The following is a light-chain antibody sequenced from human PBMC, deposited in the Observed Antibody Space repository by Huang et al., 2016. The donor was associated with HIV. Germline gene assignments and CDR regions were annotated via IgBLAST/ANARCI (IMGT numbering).Light chain of an antibody. V-gene: IGKV3-15*01. CDR2: GAS. CDR1: QSVSSK. J-gene: IGKJ2*01. Sequence: EVVMTQSPATVSLSPGEGATLSCRASQSVSSKVAWYRQKSGQAPRLLIHGASTRARGIPARFSGSGSGTEFTLTISSLQADDFVIYYCQQYNDWPRTFGQGTKLEI. CDR3: QQYNDWPRT.